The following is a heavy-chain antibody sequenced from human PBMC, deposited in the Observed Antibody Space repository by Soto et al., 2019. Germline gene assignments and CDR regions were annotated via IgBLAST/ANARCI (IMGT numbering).Heavy chain of an antibody. CDR3: ASGPGGSGGYYPYYYYYYGMDV. Sequence: SETLSLTCAVYGGSFSGYYWSWIRQPPGKGLEWIGEINHSGSTNYNPSLKSRVTISVDTSKNQFSLKLSSVTAADTAVYYCASGPGGSGGYYPYYYYYYGMDVWGQGTTVTVSS. J-gene: IGHJ6*02. V-gene: IGHV4-34*01. CDR2: INHSGST. CDR1: GGSFSGYY. D-gene: IGHD3-10*01.